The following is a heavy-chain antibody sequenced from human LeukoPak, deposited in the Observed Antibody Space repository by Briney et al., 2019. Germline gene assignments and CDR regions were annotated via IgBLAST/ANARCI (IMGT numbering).Heavy chain of an antibody. CDR3: ARVLVITFGGVIVSGGDLLDY. D-gene: IGHD3-16*02. CDR2: ISSSSSYI. Sequence: GGSLRLSCAASGFTFSSYSMNWVRQAPGKGLEWVSSISSSSSYIYYADSVKGRFTISRDNAKNSLYLQMNSLRAEDTAVYYCARVLVITFGGVIVSGGDLLDYWGQGTLVTVSS. CDR1: GFTFSSYS. V-gene: IGHV3-21*01. J-gene: IGHJ4*02.